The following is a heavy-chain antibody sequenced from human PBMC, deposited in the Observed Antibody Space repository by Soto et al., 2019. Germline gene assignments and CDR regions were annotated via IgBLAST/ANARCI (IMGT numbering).Heavy chain of an antibody. J-gene: IGHJ6*02. D-gene: IGHD4-4*01. Sequence: GGSLRLSCAASGFTFSSYGMHWVRQAPGKGLEWVAVISYDGSNKYYADSVKGRFTISRDNSKNTLYLQMNSLRAEDTAVYYCAKDYSNYYYYSGMDVWGQGTTVTVSS. CDR3: AKDYSNYYYYSGMDV. V-gene: IGHV3-30*18. CDR2: ISYDGSNK. CDR1: GFTFSSYG.